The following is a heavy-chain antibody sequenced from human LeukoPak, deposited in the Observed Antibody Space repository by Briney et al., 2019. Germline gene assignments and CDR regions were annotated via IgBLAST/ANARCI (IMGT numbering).Heavy chain of an antibody. Sequence: SETLSLTCAVYGGSFSGYYWSWIRQPPGKGLEWIGEINHSGSTNYNPSLKSRVTISVDTSKNQFSPKLSSVTAADTAVYYCARRTSIVVVVAATGFGWFDPWGQGTLVTVSS. CDR1: GGSFSGYY. J-gene: IGHJ5*02. V-gene: IGHV4-34*01. CDR2: INHSGST. CDR3: ARRTSIVVVVAATGFGWFDP. D-gene: IGHD2-15*01.